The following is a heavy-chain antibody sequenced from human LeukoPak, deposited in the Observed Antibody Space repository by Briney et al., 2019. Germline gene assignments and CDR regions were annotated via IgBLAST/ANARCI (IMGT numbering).Heavy chain of an antibody. J-gene: IGHJ4*02. D-gene: IGHD2-2*01. CDR2: ISSSGSTI. CDR1: GFTFSDYY. CDR3: ARSSLYCSSTSCRNFDY. Sequence: GGSLRLSCAASGFTFSDYYMSWIRQAPGKGLEWVSYISSSGSTIYYADSVKGRFTISRDNAKNSLYLQMNSLRAEDTAVYYCARSSLYCSSTSCRNFDYWGQGTLVTVSS. V-gene: IGHV3-11*01.